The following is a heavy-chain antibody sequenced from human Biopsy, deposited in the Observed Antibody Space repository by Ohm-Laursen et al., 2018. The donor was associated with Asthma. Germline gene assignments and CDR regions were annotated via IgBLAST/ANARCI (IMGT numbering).Heavy chain of an antibody. V-gene: IGHV4-34*01. Sequence: SQTLSLTWSMYGLSSSAYYWTWIRPTPGKGLEWIGESDHRGNTNTNATLKSRVTISKAKSANEFSLKMKSVTAADTAIYYCARGPEWSGLDIWGQGTTVTVSS. CDR3: ARGPEWSGLDI. J-gene: IGHJ6*02. D-gene: IGHD3-3*01. CDR2: SDHRGNT. CDR1: GLSSSAYY.